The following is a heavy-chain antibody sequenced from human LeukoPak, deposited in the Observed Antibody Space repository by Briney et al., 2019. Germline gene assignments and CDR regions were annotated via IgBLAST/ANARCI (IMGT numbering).Heavy chain of an antibody. CDR1: GFTFSSYA. D-gene: IGHD4-17*01. CDR2: ISYDGSNK. Sequence: GSLRLSCAASGFTFSSYAMHWVRQAPGKGLEWVAVISYDGSNKYYADSVRGRFTISRDNSKNTLYLQMGSLRAEDMAVYYCARSEQQDFGDYEFDYWGQGTLVTVSS. V-gene: IGHV3-30*14. J-gene: IGHJ4*02. CDR3: ARSEQQDFGDYEFDY.